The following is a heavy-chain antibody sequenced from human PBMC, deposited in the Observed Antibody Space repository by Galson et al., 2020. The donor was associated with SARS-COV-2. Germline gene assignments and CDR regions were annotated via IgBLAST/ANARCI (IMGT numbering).Heavy chain of an antibody. V-gene: IGHV1-69*04. J-gene: IGHJ6*02. Sequence: SVKVSCKASGGTFSSNAINWVRQAPGQGLEWMGRIIPIVGVAHYAQNFQGRVTITADKSTTTVYMEVSSLRSEDTAVYFCATERGSGYNGRSYYYYAMDVWGQETTVIVSS. CDR3: ATERGSGYNGRSYYYYAMDV. CDR2: IIPIVGVA. D-gene: IGHD3-16*01. CDR1: GGTFSSNA.